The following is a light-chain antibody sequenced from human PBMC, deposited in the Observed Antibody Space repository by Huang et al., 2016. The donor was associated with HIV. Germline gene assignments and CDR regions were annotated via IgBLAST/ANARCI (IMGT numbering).Light chain of an antibody. CDR1: QSVSNY. Sequence: DIQMTQSPSSLSASVGDRVTITCRASQSVSNYLNWYQQTPGKDPKFLIYGAANLEDGIPSRFSGSGSGTDFTLTISSLQPEDFATYYCQQSYSTPWTFGHGTKVEVK. CDR3: QQSYSTPWT. V-gene: IGKV1-39*01. CDR2: GAA. J-gene: IGKJ1*01.